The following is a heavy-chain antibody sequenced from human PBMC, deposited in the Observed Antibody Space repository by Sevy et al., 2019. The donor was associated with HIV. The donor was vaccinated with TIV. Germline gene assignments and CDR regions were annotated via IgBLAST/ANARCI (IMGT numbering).Heavy chain of an antibody. CDR3: ARSAPGYYSDSSGYYHFDY. D-gene: IGHD3-22*01. J-gene: IGHJ4*02. Sequence: ASVKVSCKASGYTFTSYGINWVRQATGQGLEWMGWMNPNSRNTGYAQKFQGRVTMTRNTSISTAYMELSSLRSEDAAVYYCARSAPGYYSDSSGYYHFDYWGQGTLVTVSS. CDR2: MNPNSRNT. V-gene: IGHV1-8*01. CDR1: GYTFTSYG.